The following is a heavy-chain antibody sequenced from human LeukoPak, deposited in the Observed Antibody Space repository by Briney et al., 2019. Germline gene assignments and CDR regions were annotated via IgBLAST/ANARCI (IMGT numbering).Heavy chain of an antibody. CDR1: GFTFSSYW. D-gene: IGHD6-13*01. CDR2: IKQDGSEK. J-gene: IGHJ4*02. V-gene: IGHV3-7*01. Sequence: PGGSLRLSCAASGFTFSSYWMSWVRQAPAKGLEWVANIKQDGSEKYYVDSVKGRLTISRDNAKNSLYLKMNRLRAEDTAVYYCARETPPAPGYSSSFDYWGQGTLVTVSS. CDR3: ARETPPAPGYSSSFDY.